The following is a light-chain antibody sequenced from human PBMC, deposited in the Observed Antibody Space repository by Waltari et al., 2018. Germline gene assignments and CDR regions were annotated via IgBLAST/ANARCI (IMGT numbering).Light chain of an antibody. J-gene: IGKJ3*01. CDR3: QQHYTTPFT. CDR2: WAS. V-gene: IGKV4-1*01. CDR1: QSVLYSSDNKNY. Sequence: DIVMTLSPDSLAVSLGERATINCKSSQSVLYSSDNKNYLAWYQQKPGQPPKLLFYWASTRESGVPDRFSGSGSGTDFTLTISSLQAEDVAVYYCQQHYTTPFTFGPGTTVDIK.